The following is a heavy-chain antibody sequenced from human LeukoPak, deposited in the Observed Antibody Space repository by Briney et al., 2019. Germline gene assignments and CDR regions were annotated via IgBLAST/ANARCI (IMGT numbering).Heavy chain of an antibody. D-gene: IGHD6-19*01. CDR1: GFTFSSYS. J-gene: IGHJ4*02. CDR2: ISYDGRKK. CDR3: AKERNLEIAVAGTLFDY. Sequence: GGSLRLSCAASGFTFSSYSIHWVRQAPGKGLEWVAVISYDGRKKYYADSVKGRFTISRDNSKNMIYLEMSSLKAEDTAVYYCAKERNLEIAVAGTLFDYWGQGTLVTVSS. V-gene: IGHV3-30*14.